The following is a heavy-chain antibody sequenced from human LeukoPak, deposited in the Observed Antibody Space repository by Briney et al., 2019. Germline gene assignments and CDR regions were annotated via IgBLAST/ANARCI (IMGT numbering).Heavy chain of an antibody. CDR1: GYTFTSYG. J-gene: IGHJ4*02. D-gene: IGHD6-13*01. CDR2: ISTYNGNT. Sequence: ASVKVSCKASGYTFTSYGISWVRQAPGQGLEWLGWISTYNGNTHYAQKLQGRVTMTTDTSTTTAYMELRSLRSDDTAVYYCARDYRAGFDYWGQGTLVTVSS. V-gene: IGHV1-18*01. CDR3: ARDYRAGFDY.